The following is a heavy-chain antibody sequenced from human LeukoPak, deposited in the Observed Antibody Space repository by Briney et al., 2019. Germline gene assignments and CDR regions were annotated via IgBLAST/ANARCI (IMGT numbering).Heavy chain of an antibody. CDR1: GFTFSNYW. CDR2: ISSSSSYI. V-gene: IGHV3-21*01. J-gene: IGHJ4*02. D-gene: IGHD3-22*01. Sequence: GGSLRLSCAASGFTFSNYWMHWVRQAPGKGLEWVSSISSSSSYIYYADSVKGRFTISRDNAKNSLYLQMNSLRAEDTAVYYCARDKPPYYDSSGYYDYWGQGTLVTVSS. CDR3: ARDKPPYYDSSGYYDY.